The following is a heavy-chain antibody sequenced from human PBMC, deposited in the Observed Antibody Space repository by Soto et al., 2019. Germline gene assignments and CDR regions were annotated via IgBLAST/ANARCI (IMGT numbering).Heavy chain of an antibody. V-gene: IGHV1-69*12. D-gene: IGHD2-15*01. CDR2: IIPIFGTA. CDR1: GGTFSSYA. Sequence: QVQLVQSGAEVKKPGSSVKVSCKASGGTFSSYAISWVRQAPGQGLEWMGGIIPIFGTANYAQKFQGRVTITADESTSTAYMELSSLRSEDTAVYYCVRDCSGGSCYEGDAFDIWGQGTMVTVSS. J-gene: IGHJ3*02. CDR3: VRDCSGGSCYEGDAFDI.